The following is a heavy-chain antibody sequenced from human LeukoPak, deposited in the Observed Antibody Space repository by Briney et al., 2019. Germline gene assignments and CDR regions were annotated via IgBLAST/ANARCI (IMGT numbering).Heavy chain of an antibody. Sequence: SETLSLTCTVSGGSISSSSYYWGWIRQPPGKGLEWIGSINYSGSTYYNPSLKSRVTISVDTSKNQFSLKLSSVTAADTAVYYCARSATAMVPTYYLDYWGQGTLVTVSS. CDR1: GGSISSSSYY. D-gene: IGHD5-18*01. CDR3: ARSATAMVPTYYLDY. V-gene: IGHV4-39*07. CDR2: INYSGST. J-gene: IGHJ4*02.